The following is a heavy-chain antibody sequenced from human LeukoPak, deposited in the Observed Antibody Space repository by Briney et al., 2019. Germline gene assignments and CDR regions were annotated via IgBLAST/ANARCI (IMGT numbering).Heavy chain of an antibody. V-gene: IGHV4-39*07. J-gene: IGHJ5*02. CDR2: IYYSGST. Sequence: SETLSLTCTVSGGSISSSSYYWGWIRQPPGKGLEWIGSIYYSGSTYYNPSLKSRVTISVDTSKNQFSLKLSSVTAADTAVYYCARGESAYDSSGYHNWFDPWGQGTLVTVSS. CDR1: GGSISSSSYY. D-gene: IGHD3-22*01. CDR3: ARGESAYDSSGYHNWFDP.